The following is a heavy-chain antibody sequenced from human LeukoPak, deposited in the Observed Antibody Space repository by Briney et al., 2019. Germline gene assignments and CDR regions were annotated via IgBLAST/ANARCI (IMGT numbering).Heavy chain of an antibody. D-gene: IGHD5-18*01. Sequence: GASAKVSCKASGGTFSSYAISWVRQAPGQGLEWMGGIIPIFGTANYAQKFQGRVTITADESTSTAYMELSSLRSEDTAVYYCARYGDTAMIFDYWSQGTLVTVSS. J-gene: IGHJ4*02. CDR1: GGTFSSYA. CDR2: IIPIFGTA. V-gene: IGHV1-69*13. CDR3: ARYGDTAMIFDY.